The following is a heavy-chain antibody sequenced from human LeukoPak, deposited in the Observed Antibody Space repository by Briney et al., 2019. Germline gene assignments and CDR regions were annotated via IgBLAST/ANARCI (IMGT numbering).Heavy chain of an antibody. D-gene: IGHD6-13*01. Sequence: SVKVSCKASGYTFTSYGISWVRQAPGQGLEWMGGIIPIFGTANYAQKFQGRVTITADESTSTAYMELSSLRSEDTAVYYCARDEGIAAGDYWGQGTLVTVSS. CDR1: GYTFTSYG. CDR3: ARDEGIAAGDY. CDR2: IIPIFGTA. J-gene: IGHJ4*02. V-gene: IGHV1-69*13.